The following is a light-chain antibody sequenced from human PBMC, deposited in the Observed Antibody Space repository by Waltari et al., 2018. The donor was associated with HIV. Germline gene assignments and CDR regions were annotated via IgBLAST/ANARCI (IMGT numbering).Light chain of an antibody. Sequence: SYVLTQPPSLSVAPGQTARITCPGNNIGSKSVHWYQQKPGQAPVLVVYDDSDRPSGCRERVPGSDSRNTATLTITMVDAGYEADYYCQGGDSSSDHPQVVFGGETKLTVL. J-gene: IGLJ2*01. CDR1: NIGSKS. CDR2: DDS. V-gene: IGLV3-21*02. CDR3: QGGDSSSDHPQVV.